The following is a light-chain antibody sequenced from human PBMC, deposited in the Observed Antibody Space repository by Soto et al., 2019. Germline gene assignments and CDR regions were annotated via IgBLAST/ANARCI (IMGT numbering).Light chain of an antibody. V-gene: IGLV6-57*03. J-gene: IGLJ3*02. CDR2: QDN. CDR1: GGNIANNY. Sequence: NFMLTQPHSVSESPGKTVTISCTRSGGNIANNYVQWYQQRPGSAPTPVIFQDNERPSGVPVRFSGSIDSSSNSASLTISGLRTEDEADYYCHSYDSSAHWVFGGGTKVTVL. CDR3: HSYDSSAHWV.